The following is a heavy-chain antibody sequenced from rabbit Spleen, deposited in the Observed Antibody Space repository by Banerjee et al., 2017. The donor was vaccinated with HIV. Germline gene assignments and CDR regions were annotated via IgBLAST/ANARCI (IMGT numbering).Heavy chain of an antibody. D-gene: IGHD1-1*01. V-gene: IGHV1S45*01. J-gene: IGHJ4*01. Sequence: QEQLVESGGGLVQPEGSLTLTCKASGFSFSDRDVMCWVRQAPGKGLEWIACINAATAKPVYATWAKGRFTISRTSSTTVTLRMTSLTAADRAAYFCARDLVGVIGWNFYLWGSGTLVTVS. CDR3: ARDLVGVIGWNFYL. CDR2: INAATAKP. CDR1: GFSFSDRDV.